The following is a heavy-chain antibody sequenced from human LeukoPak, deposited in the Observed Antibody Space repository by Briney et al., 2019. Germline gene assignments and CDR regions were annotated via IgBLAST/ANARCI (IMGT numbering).Heavy chain of an antibody. CDR3: AGATKWLAHDF. CDR1: GFTFTNYA. V-gene: IGHV3-23*01. D-gene: IGHD6-19*01. J-gene: IGHJ4*02. CDR2: IFDAGRT. Sequence: PGGSLRLSCSASGFTFTNYAMSWVRQAPGKGLEWVSTIFDAGRTTYADSVKGRFTISRDNYKNTLFLQMKSLRADDTAVYYCAGATKWLAHDFWGQGTLVTVSS.